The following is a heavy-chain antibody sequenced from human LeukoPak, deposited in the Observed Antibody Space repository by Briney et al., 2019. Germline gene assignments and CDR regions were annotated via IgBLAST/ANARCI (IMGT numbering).Heavy chain of an antibody. Sequence: ASVKLSCKASGYTFTGYYISWVRQAPGQGLEWMGWINPNSGGTHYAQNSQGRVTMTRDTSISTAYMELRRLRSDDTAVYYCARGSDIVGATHYGMDVWGQGTTVTVSS. D-gene: IGHD1-26*01. CDR2: INPNSGGT. V-gene: IGHV1-2*02. J-gene: IGHJ6*02. CDR3: ARGSDIVGATHYGMDV. CDR1: GYTFTGYY.